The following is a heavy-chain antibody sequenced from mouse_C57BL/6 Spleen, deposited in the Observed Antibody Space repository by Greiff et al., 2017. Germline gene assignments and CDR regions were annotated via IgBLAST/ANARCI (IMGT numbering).Heavy chain of an antibody. J-gene: IGHJ1*03. CDR3: ARYDYDWYFDV. CDR2: IYPGSGST. D-gene: IGHD2-4*01. CDR1: GYTFPSSW. Sequence: QVQLQQPGAELVKPGASVKMSCKASGYTFPSSWITWGKQRHGQGLEWIGVIYPGSGSTNYNEKFKSKATLTVDTSSSPAYMQLSSLTSKDSAIYYCARYDYDWYFDVWGTGTTVTVAS. V-gene: IGHV1-55*01.